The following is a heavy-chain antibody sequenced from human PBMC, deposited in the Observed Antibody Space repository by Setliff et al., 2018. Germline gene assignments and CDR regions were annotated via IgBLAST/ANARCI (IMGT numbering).Heavy chain of an antibody. V-gene: IGHV1-46*01. D-gene: IGHD6-13*01. Sequence: ASVKVSCKASGYSFTSYYIHWVRQAPGRGLEWMGIINPGGGSASVVDNFQDRVTMTRDTSTSTVYLDLSSLRSEDTAVYYCARGGKAADARKGLFENWGQGTLVTVSS. CDR3: ARGGKAADARKGLFEN. CDR2: INPGGGSA. CDR1: GYSFTSYY. J-gene: IGHJ4*02.